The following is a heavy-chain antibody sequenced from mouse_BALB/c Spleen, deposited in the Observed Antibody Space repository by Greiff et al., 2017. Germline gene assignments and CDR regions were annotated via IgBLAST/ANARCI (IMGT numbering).Heavy chain of an antibody. V-gene: IGHV3-8*02. D-gene: IGHD1-1*01. CDR2: ISYSGST. CDR1: GDSITSGY. J-gene: IGHJ2*01. CDR3: ARRGYYGSSYFDY. Sequence: EVKLQESGPSLVKPSQTLSLTCSVTGDSITSGYWNWIRKFPGNKLEYMGYISYSGSTYYNPSLKSRISITRDTSKNQYYLQLNSVTTEDTATYYCARRGYYGSSYFDYWGQGTTLTVSS.